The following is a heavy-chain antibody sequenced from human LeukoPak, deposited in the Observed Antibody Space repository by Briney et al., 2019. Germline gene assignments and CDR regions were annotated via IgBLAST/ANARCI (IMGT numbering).Heavy chain of an antibody. J-gene: IGHJ4*02. CDR1: GGSISSGGYS. CDR2: IYHSGST. CDR3: ARALDKHGVFDY. Sequence: SETLSLTCAVSGGSISSGGYSWSWIRQPPGKGLEWIGYIYHSGSTYYNPSLKSRVTISVDRSKNQFSLKLSSVTAADTAVYYCARALDKHGVFDYWGQGTLVTVSS. D-gene: IGHD3-16*01. V-gene: IGHV4-30-2*01.